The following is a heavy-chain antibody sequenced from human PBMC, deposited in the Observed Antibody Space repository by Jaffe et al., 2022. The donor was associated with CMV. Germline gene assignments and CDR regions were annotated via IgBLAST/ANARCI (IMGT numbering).Heavy chain of an antibody. CDR2: INHSGST. CDR3: ARSITIFGVVIILNWFDP. CDR1: GGSFSGYY. Sequence: QVQLQQWGAGLLKPSETLSLTCAVYGGSFSGYYWSWIRQPPGKGLEWIGEINHSGSTNYNPSLKSRVTISVDTSKNQFSLKLSSVTAADTAVYYCARSITIFGVVIILNWFDPWGQGTLVTVSS. D-gene: IGHD3-3*01. V-gene: IGHV4-34*01. J-gene: IGHJ5*02.